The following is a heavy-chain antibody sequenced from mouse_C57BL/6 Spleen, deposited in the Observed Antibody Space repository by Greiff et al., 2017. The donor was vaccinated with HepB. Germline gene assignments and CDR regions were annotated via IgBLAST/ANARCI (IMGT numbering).Heavy chain of an antibody. Sequence: VQLQQSGAELVRPGASVTLSCKASGYTFTDYEMHWVKQTTVHGLEWIGAIDPETGGTAYNQKFKGKAIMTADKSSSTAYMELRSLTSEDSAVYYCTRVVTTVVATYYAMDYWGQGTSVTVSS. D-gene: IGHD1-1*01. CDR2: IDPETGGT. J-gene: IGHJ4*01. V-gene: IGHV1-15*01. CDR3: TRVVTTVVATYYAMDY. CDR1: GYTFTDYE.